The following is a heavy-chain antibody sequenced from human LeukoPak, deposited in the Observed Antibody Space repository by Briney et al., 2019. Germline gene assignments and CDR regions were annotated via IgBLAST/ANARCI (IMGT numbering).Heavy chain of an antibody. Sequence: SETLSLTCTVSGGSISSGGYYWSWIRQHPGKGLEWIGYIYYSGSTYYNPSLKSRVTISVDTSKNQFSPKLSSVTAADTAVYYCARAGPPYCSGGSCPLDYWGQGTLVTVSS. J-gene: IGHJ4*02. D-gene: IGHD2-15*01. CDR3: ARAGPPYCSGGSCPLDY. CDR1: GGSISSGGYY. V-gene: IGHV4-31*03. CDR2: IYYSGST.